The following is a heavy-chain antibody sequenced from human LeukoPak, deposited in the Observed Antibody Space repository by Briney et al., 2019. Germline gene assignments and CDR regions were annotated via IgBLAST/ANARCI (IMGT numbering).Heavy chain of an antibody. D-gene: IGHD1-1*01. CDR3: ARGKEREPFDF. CDR1: GYTFISYG. Sequence: GASVKVSCKASGYTFISYGISWVRQAPGQGLEWVGWIFTYNGDTKYEKKFQGRVTMTTDSSTNTVYLELRSLRSDDTAVYYCARGKEREPFDFWGQGTPVTVSS. V-gene: IGHV1-18*01. CDR2: IFTYNGDT. J-gene: IGHJ4*02.